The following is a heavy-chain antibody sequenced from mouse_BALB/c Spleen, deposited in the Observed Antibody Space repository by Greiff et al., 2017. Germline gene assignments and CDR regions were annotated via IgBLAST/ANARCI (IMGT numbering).Heavy chain of an antibody. CDR2: INSNGGST. D-gene: IGHD2-3*01. V-gene: IGHV5-6-3*01. CDR1: GFTFSSYG. J-gene: IGHJ3*01. CDR3: ARDSYDGSFAY. Sequence: EVKVVESGGGLVQPGGSLKLSCAASGFTFSSYGMSWVRQTPDKRLELVATINSNGGSTYYPDSVKGRFTISRDNAKNTLYLQMSSLKSEDTAMYYCARDSYDGSFAYWGQGTLVTVSA.